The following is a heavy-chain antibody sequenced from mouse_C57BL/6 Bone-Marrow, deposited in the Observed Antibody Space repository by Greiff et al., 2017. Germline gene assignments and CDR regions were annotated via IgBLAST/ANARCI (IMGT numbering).Heavy chain of an antibody. CDR1: GYTFTDYY. V-gene: IGHV1-76*01. J-gene: IGHJ4*01. D-gene: IGHD2-1*01. CDR2: IYPGSGNT. Sequence: QVQLQQSGAELVRPGASVKLSCKASGYTFTDYYINWVKQRPGQGLEWIARIYPGSGNTYYTEKFKGKATLTADKSSSTAYMQLSSMTSEDSAVYFCAREDNLYHMDYWGQGTSVTVSS. CDR3: AREDNLYHMDY.